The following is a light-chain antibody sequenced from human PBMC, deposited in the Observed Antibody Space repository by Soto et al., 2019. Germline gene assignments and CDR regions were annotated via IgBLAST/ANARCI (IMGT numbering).Light chain of an antibody. Sequence: QSALTQPASGSGSPGQSITFSCTGTSSDVGGYDYVSWYQQHPGNAPKLMIYDVNNRPSGVSNRFSGSKSGNTASLTISGLQAEDEADYYCSSYTSSSTLVYVFGTGTKVTVL. J-gene: IGLJ1*01. CDR3: SSYTSSSTLVYV. CDR1: SSDVGGYDY. CDR2: DVN. V-gene: IGLV2-14*03.